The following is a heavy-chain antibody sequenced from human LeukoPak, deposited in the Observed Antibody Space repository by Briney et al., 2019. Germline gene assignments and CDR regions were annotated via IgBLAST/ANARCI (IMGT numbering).Heavy chain of an antibody. CDR3: TTAFYRGSAYFDY. D-gene: IGHD2/OR15-2a*01. V-gene: IGHV3-15*01. CDR1: EFTFTNAW. Sequence: GGSLRLSCVASEFTFTNAWMTWVRRAPGKGLEWVGHIKSKTDGGTTDYAAPVKGRFTISRDDSKNTLYLQMNSLKTEDTAVYYCTTAFYRGSAYFDYWGQGTLVTVSS. CDR2: IKSKTDGGTT. J-gene: IGHJ4*02.